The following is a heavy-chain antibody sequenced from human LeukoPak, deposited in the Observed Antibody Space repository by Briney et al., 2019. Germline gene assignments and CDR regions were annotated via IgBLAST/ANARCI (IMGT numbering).Heavy chain of an antibody. CDR1: GYTFTGYY. J-gene: IGHJ4*02. V-gene: IGHV1-2*02. D-gene: IGHD3-10*01. CDR2: INPNSGGT. Sequence: GASVKVSCKASGYTFTGYYMHWVRQAPGQGLEWMGWINPNSGGTNYAQKFQGRVTMTRDTSISTAYMELSRLRSDDTAVYYCARGYYYYGSGSSRDDYWGQGTLVTVSS. CDR3: ARGYYYYGSGSSRDDY.